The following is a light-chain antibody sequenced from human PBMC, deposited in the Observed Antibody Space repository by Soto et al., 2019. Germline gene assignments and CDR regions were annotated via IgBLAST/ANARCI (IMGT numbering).Light chain of an antibody. J-gene: IGKJ5*01. CDR2: RAS. CDR3: QQYNTWPAEIT. CDR1: QSINSN. V-gene: IGKV3-15*01. Sequence: IVMTQSPATLSVSPGERATLSCRASQSINSNLAWYQQKPGQAPRLLMFRASIRATGFPARFSGSGSGTEFNITISSLQSEDSAIYYCQQYNTWPAEITFGQGTRLEIK.